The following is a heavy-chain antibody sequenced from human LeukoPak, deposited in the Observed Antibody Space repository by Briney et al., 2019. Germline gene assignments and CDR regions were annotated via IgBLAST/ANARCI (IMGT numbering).Heavy chain of an antibody. Sequence: ASVKVSCKVSGYTLTELSMHWVRQAPGKGLEWMGWISAYNGNTNYAQKLQGRVTMTTDTSTSTAYMELRSLRSDDTAVYYCARSPIVGVKPVDYWGQGTLVTVSS. CDR2: ISAYNGNT. D-gene: IGHD1-26*01. J-gene: IGHJ4*02. V-gene: IGHV1-18*01. CDR1: GYTLTELS. CDR3: ARSPIVGVKPVDY.